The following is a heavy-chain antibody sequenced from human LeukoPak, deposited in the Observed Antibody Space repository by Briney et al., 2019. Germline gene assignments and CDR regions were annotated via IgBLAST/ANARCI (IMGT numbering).Heavy chain of an antibody. J-gene: IGHJ4*02. V-gene: IGHV4-59*01. Sequence: SETLSLTCTVSGGSISSYYWSWIRQPPGKGLEWIGYIYYSGSTNYNPSLKSRVTISVDTSKNQFSLKPSSVTAADTAVYYCARLISGSYLQLDYWGQGTLVTVSS. CDR1: GGSISSYY. D-gene: IGHD1-26*01. CDR3: ARLISGSYLQLDY. CDR2: IYYSGST.